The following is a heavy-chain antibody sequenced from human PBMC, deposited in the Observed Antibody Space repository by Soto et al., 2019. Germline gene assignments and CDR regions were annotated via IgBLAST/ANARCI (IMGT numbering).Heavy chain of an antibody. V-gene: IGHV4-59*12. Sequence: SETLSLSCTVSGGSISSYYWSWLRQPPGKGLEWIGYIYYSGSTNYNPSLQSRVTISADTSKNQFSLKLSSVTAADTAVYYCARGGDYDILTGYRPYYFYYMDVWGKGTTVTVSS. D-gene: IGHD3-9*01. J-gene: IGHJ6*03. CDR2: IYYSGST. CDR3: ARGGDYDILTGYRPYYFYYMDV. CDR1: GGSISSYY.